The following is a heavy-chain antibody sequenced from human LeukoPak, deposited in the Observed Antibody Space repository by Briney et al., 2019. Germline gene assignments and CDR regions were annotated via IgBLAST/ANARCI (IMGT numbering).Heavy chain of an antibody. D-gene: IGHD3-22*01. V-gene: IGHV1-46*01. CDR2: IDPSAGST. CDR3: ARARYASSNIKVPFDV. CDR1: GYTFTNYY. J-gene: IGHJ6*04. Sequence: ASVKVSCKASGYTFTNYYMHWVRQAPGQGLEWMGVIDPSAGSTTYAQKFQGRVTMTRDTATSTVYMELSSLRSEDTAVYYCARARYASSNIKVPFDVWGKGTTVTVSA.